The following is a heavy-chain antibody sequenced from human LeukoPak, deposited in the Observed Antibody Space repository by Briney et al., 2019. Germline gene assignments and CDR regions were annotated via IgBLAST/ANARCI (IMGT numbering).Heavy chain of an antibody. Sequence: PSETLSLTCTVSGGSISSSSYYWGWIRQPPGKGLEWIGIIYYSGSTYYNPSLKSRLTIAVDTSKNQFSLKLSSVTATDTAVYYCARRGYCSSTSCYEYWFDPWGQGTLVTVSS. J-gene: IGHJ5*02. V-gene: IGHV4-39*01. CDR2: IYYSGST. D-gene: IGHD2-2*01. CDR1: GGSISSSSYY. CDR3: ARRGYCSSTSCYEYWFDP.